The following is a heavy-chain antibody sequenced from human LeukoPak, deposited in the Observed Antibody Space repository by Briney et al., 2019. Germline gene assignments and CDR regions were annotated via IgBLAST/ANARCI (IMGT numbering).Heavy chain of an antibody. CDR1: GGSISSGSYY. CDR3: ARDADSSSWYRIY. J-gene: IGHJ4*02. V-gene: IGHV4-61*02. Sequence: TPSETLSLTCTVSGGSISSGSYYWSWIRQPAGKGLEWIGRIYTSGSTNYNPSLKSRVTISVDTSKNQFSLKLSSVTAADTAVYYCARDADSSSWYRIYWGQGTLVTVSS. CDR2: IYTSGST. D-gene: IGHD6-13*01.